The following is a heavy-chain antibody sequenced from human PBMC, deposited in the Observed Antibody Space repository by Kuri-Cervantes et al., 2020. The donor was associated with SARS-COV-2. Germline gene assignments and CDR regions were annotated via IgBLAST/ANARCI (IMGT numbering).Heavy chain of an antibody. V-gene: IGHV3-48*01. Sequence: GESLKISCAASGFTFSSYSMNWVRQAPGKGLEWVSYISSSSSTIYYADSVKGRFTISRDNAKNSLYLQMNSLRAEDTAVYYCARSITMIVVVGYYYGMDVWGQGTTVTVSS. CDR3: ARSITMIVVVGYYYGMDV. D-gene: IGHD3-22*01. CDR2: ISSSSSTI. J-gene: IGHJ6*02. CDR1: GFTFSSYS.